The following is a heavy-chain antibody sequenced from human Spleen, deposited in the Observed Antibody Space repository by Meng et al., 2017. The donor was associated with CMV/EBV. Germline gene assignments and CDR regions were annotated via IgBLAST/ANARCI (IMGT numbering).Heavy chain of an antibody. V-gene: IGHV1-24*01. Sequence: QVQLVKAGAEVKKPGASVKVSCKVSGYTLTELSRHWVRQAPGKGLEWMGGFDPEDGETIYAQKFQGRVTMTEDTSTDTAYMELSSLRSEDTAVYYCARDPVRGLHVGRLFDYWGQGTLVTVSS. J-gene: IGHJ4*02. CDR3: ARDPVRGLHVGRLFDY. CDR1: GYTLTELS. CDR2: FDPEDGET. D-gene: IGHD5-24*01.